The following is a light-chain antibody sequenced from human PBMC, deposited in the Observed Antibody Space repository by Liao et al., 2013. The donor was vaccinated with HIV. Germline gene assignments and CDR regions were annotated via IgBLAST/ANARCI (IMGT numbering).Light chain of an antibody. CDR2: YDS. Sequence: SYVLTQPPSVSAALGMTARITCSGNNIGIKNVHWYRQRPGQAPVLLIYYDSDRPSGIPERFSGSNSGTTVTLTISGVQAEDEADYYCQSADSSGTYVVFGGGTKLTVL. J-gene: IGLJ2*01. CDR1: NIGIKN. V-gene: IGLV3-25*03. CDR3: QSADSSGTYVV.